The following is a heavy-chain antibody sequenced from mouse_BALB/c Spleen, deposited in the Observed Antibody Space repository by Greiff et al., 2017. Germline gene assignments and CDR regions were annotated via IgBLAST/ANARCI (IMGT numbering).Heavy chain of an antibody. CDR3: ARRATATFYAMDY. D-gene: IGHD1-2*01. Sequence: EVMLVESGGGLVQPGGSRKLSCAASGFTFSSFGMHWVRQAPEKGLEWVAYISSGSSTIYYADTVKGRFTISRDNPKNTLFLQMTSLRSEDTAMYYCARRATATFYAMDYWGQGTSVTVSS. J-gene: IGHJ4*01. CDR2: ISSGSSTI. CDR1: GFTFSSFG. V-gene: IGHV5-17*02.